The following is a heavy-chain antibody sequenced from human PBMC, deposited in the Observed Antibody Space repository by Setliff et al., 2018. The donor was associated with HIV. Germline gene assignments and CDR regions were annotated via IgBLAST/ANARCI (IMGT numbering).Heavy chain of an antibody. V-gene: IGHV1-2*06. J-gene: IGHJ6*03. Sequence: ASVKVSCKASGYTFIGYHIHWVRQAPRQGLEWMGRINPNSGATNYEQKFQGRVTMTRDTSSRTAYMELSRLRSDDTAVYFCARGRGYCSSHGCFYYYMDVWAEGTTVTVSS. CDR2: INPNSGAT. CDR1: GYTFIGYH. CDR3: ARGRGYCSSHGCFYYYMDV. D-gene: IGHD2-2*01.